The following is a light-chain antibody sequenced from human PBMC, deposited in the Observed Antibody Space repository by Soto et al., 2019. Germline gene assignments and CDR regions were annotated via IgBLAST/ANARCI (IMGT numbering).Light chain of an antibody. V-gene: IGKV3-20*01. Sequence: EVVLTQSPGTLCLSPGERATLSCRASQSLNSNYLAWYQQKPGQAPRLLIYGASNRVTGIPDRFSGSGSGTDFSLTISRLEPEDCAVYYCQQYGTSSITFGQGTRLEI. CDR2: GAS. CDR3: QQYGTSSIT. J-gene: IGKJ5*01. CDR1: QSLNSNY.